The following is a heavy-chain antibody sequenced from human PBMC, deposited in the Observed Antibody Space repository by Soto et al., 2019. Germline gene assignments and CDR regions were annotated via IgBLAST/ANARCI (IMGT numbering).Heavy chain of an antibody. CDR3: AKKVNSGSGSQYFDY. CDR1: GFTFSSYS. Sequence: GGSLRLSCVASGFTFSSYSMSWVRQAQGKGLEWVSGFRAGGDDGTTYYADSVKGRFTISRDNSKNTLFLQMNSRRAEDTAIYYCAKKVNSGSGSQYFDYFGQGTLVTVSS. CDR2: FRAGGDDGTT. V-gene: IGHV3-23*01. D-gene: IGHD3-10*01. J-gene: IGHJ4*02.